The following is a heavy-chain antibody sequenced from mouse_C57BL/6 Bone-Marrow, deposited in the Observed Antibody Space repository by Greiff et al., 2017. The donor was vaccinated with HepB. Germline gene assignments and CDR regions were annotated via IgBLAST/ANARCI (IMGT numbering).Heavy chain of an antibody. J-gene: IGHJ3*01. D-gene: IGHD1-1*01. Sequence: LVESGAELARPGASVKLSCKASGYTFTSYGISCVKQRTGQGLEWIGEIYPRSGNTNYNEKFKGKATLTADKSSSTAYMELRSLTSEDSAVYFGAREGDYCYACAYWGQGTLVTVSA. CDR3: AREGDYCYACAY. V-gene: IGHV1-81*01. CDR2: IYPRSGNT. CDR1: GYTFTSYG.